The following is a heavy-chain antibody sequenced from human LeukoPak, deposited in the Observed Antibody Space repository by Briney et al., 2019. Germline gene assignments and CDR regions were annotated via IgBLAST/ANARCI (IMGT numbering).Heavy chain of an antibody. Sequence: SVKVSCKASGGTFSSYAISWVRQAPGQGLEWMGGIIPIFGTANYAQKFQGRVTITADESTSTAYMELSSLRSEDTAVYYCARADELGYCSSTSCLYYYYGMDVWGQGTTVTVSS. J-gene: IGHJ6*02. D-gene: IGHD2-2*01. CDR2: IIPIFGTA. CDR1: GGTFSSYA. CDR3: ARADELGYCSSTSCLYYYYGMDV. V-gene: IGHV1-69*13.